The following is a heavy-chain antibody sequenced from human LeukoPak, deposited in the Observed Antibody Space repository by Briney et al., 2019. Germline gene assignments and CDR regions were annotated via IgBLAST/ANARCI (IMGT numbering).Heavy chain of an antibody. CDR3: ARVSTYSSGWYGIDY. V-gene: IGHV4-59*08. CDR1: GGSISSYY. Sequence: SETLSLTCTVSGGSISSYYWSWIRQPPGTGLECIGYIYYSGSTNYNPSLKSRVTISVDTSKNQFSLKLSAVAAADTAVYYCARVSTYSSGWYGIDYWGQGTLVTVSS. CDR2: IYYSGST. J-gene: IGHJ4*02. D-gene: IGHD6-19*01.